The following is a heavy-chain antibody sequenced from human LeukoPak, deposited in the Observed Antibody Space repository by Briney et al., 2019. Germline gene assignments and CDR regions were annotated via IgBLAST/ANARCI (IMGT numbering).Heavy chain of an antibody. Sequence: GGSLRLSCSASGFTFRDYPIHWVRQAPGEGLQYVSAISSAGGTTYYADSVRGRFTISRDNSKNTLYLQMSSLRAEDTALYYCVKVGDSGYGEYYQHWGQGTLVTVSS. J-gene: IGHJ1*01. CDR3: VKVGDSGYGEYYQH. V-gene: IGHV3-64D*06. CDR1: GFTFRDYP. D-gene: IGHD5-12*01. CDR2: ISSAGGTT.